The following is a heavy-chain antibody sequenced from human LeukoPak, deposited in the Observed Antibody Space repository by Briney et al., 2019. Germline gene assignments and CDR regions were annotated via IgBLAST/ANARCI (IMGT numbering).Heavy chain of an antibody. CDR3: AKSCSSGRTS. J-gene: IGHJ5*02. V-gene: IGHV3-23*01. CDR1: GFTFSSYA. D-gene: IGHD3-10*01. Sequence: PGGSLRLSCAASGFTFSSYAMYWVRQAPGKGLQWVSTISDSGGTSYYADSVKGRFTISRDNSKNTLFLQMNSLRAEDTAMYYCAKSCSSGRTSWGQGTLVTVSS. CDR2: ISDSGGTS.